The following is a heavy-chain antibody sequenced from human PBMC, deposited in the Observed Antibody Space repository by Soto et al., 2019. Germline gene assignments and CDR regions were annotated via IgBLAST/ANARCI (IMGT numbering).Heavy chain of an antibody. CDR2: ISGSGGST. V-gene: IGHV3-23*01. D-gene: IGHD4-17*01. CDR3: AKDSGDYAPYYYYGMDV. Sequence: GGSLRLSCAASGFTFSSYAMKWVRQAPGKGLEWVSAISGSGGSTYYADSVKGRFTISRDNSKNTLYLQMNSLRAEDTAVYYCAKDSGDYAPYYYYGMDVWGQGTTVTVSS. CDR1: GFTFSSYA. J-gene: IGHJ6*02.